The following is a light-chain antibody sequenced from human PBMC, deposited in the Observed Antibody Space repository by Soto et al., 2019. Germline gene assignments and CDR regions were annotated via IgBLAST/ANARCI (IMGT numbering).Light chain of an antibody. Sequence: QSVLTQPPSASGTPGQRVSISCSGRSSNIGSNYVYWYQQLPGTAPKLLIYSNNQRPSGVPDRFSGSKSGTSASLAISGLRSEDEADYYCAAWDDSLSVVVFGGGTKVTVL. CDR3: AAWDDSLSVVV. J-gene: IGLJ2*01. V-gene: IGLV1-47*02. CDR2: SNN. CDR1: SSNIGSNY.